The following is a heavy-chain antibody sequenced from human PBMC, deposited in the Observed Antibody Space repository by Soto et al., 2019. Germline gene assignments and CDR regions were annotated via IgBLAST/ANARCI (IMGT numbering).Heavy chain of an antibody. Sequence: SETLSLTCTVSGGSISSGGYYWSWIRQHPGKGLEWIGYIYYSGSTYYNPSLKSRVTISVDTSKNQFSLKLSSVTAADTAVYYCARGGNYDYYYYGMDVCGQGTTVTVSS. V-gene: IGHV4-31*03. CDR3: ARGGNYDYYYYGMDV. CDR2: IYYSGST. CDR1: GGSISSGGYY. J-gene: IGHJ6*02. D-gene: IGHD4-4*01.